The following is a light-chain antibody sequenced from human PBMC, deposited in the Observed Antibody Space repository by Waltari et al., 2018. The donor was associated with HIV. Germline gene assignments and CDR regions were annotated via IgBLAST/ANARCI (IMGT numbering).Light chain of an antibody. CDR3: QSCYNTYRV. V-gene: IGLV6-57*03. CDR1: RASIGRHY. J-gene: IGLJ3*02. Sequence: FMLTQPHSVSDSPGNTVTISCTRRRASIGRHYVPWYHHRPGSAPSLVIYEDNQRPPGVPGRFSGSIDTSSNSASLTISGLEPEDEAYYYCQSCYNTYRVFGGGTKLTVL. CDR2: EDN.